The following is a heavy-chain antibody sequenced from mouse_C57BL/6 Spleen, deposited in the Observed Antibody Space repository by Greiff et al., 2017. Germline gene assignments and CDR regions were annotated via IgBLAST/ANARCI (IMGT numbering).Heavy chain of an antibody. CDR2: IYPGDGDT. CDR3: ERRMDISTVVAPFDD. Sequence: VQLMESGAELVKPGASVKISCKASGYAFSSYWMNWVHQRPGKGLEWIGQIYPGDGDTNYNGKFKGKATLTADKSSITAYMQLSSLTSEDSAVYFDERRMDISTVVAPFDDWGQGTTLTVSS. J-gene: IGHJ2*01. D-gene: IGHD1-1*01. V-gene: IGHV1-80*01. CDR1: GYAFSSYW.